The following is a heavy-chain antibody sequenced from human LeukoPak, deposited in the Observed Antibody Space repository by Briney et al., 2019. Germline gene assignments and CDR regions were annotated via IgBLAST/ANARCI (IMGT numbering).Heavy chain of an antibody. CDR3: AGLVGRYSSGLYYYYFDY. V-gene: IGHV4-4*02. CDR1: GDSINSLDL. Sequence: SETLSLTCTFSGDSINSLDLWSWVRQPPGKGLEWIGEMYLSGTTHSNPSVKSRVTISIDKSKNQFFLNLSSVTAADTAVYYCAGLVGRYSSGLYYYYFDYWGQGTLVTVSS. D-gene: IGHD3-22*01. J-gene: IGHJ4*02. CDR2: MYLSGTT.